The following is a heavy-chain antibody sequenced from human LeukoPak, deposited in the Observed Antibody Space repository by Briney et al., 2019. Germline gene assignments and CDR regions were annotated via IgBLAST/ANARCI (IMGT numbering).Heavy chain of an antibody. D-gene: IGHD5/OR15-5a*01. V-gene: IGHV4-4*07. CDR1: GGSISSYY. CDR3: ARGVSEY. Sequence: SETLSLTCSVSGGSISSYYWSWIRQPAGKGLEWIGRIYSSGATYYNPSLKSRVTISFDTSKNQFSLQLSSVTAADTAVYFCARGVSEYWGQGILVTVSS. J-gene: IGHJ4*02. CDR2: IYSSGAT.